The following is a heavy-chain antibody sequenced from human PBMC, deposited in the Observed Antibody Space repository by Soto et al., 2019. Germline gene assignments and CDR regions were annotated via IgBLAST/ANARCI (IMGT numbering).Heavy chain of an antibody. Sequence: EVQLVESGGGLVQPGGSLRLSCAASGFTVSSNYMTWVRQAPGKGLGWVSVIYGGGSTFYADSVKVRFTISRDNSKNTLYLQTNSLRAEDKDVYYCARGRYSSGWYADYWGQGTLITVSS. V-gene: IGHV3-66*01. D-gene: IGHD6-19*01. CDR1: GFTVSSNY. CDR2: IYGGGST. CDR3: ARGRYSSGWYADY. J-gene: IGHJ4*02.